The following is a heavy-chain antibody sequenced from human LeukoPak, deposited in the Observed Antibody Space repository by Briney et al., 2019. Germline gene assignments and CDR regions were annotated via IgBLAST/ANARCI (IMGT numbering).Heavy chain of an antibody. CDR1: GFTFIDYW. CDR2: IKNDGGNT. D-gene: IGHD3-10*01. Sequence: PGAYLRLSCATSGFTFIDYWMHSAHQAPRKGLVWDSRIKNDGGNTNYAASVKGRFTISRDNAKNTLYLQLDSLRAEDTAIYYCARGIARGSGSTQGYWGQGTLVTVSS. J-gene: IGHJ4*02. V-gene: IGHV3-74*01. CDR3: ARGIARGSGSTQGY.